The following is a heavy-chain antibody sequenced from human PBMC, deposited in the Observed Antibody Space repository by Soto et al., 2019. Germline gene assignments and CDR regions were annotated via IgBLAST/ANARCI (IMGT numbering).Heavy chain of an antibody. V-gene: IGHV4-30-4*01. J-gene: IGHJ6*02. D-gene: IGHD1-1*01. Sequence: SETLSLTCTVSGGSISSGDYYWSWIRQPPGKDLEWIGYIYYSGSTYYNPSLKSRVTMSVDTSKNQFSLKLSSVTAADTAVYYCAREGIDNWDGMDVWGQGTTVTAP. CDR2: IYYSGST. CDR1: GGSISSGDYY. CDR3: AREGIDNWDGMDV.